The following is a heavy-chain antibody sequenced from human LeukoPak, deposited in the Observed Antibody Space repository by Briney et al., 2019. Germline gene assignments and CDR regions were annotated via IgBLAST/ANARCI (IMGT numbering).Heavy chain of an antibody. Sequence: GASVKVSCKASGYTFTNYGISWVRQAPGQGLEWMGWISVDNGNTNYAEKLQGRVTMTTDTSTTTVYMEMRSLRSDDTAVYYCAILVGAFEYFEHWGQGTLVTVSS. CDR1: GYTFTNYG. V-gene: IGHV1-18*01. CDR2: ISVDNGNT. CDR3: AILVGAFEYFEH. J-gene: IGHJ4*02. D-gene: IGHD1-26*01.